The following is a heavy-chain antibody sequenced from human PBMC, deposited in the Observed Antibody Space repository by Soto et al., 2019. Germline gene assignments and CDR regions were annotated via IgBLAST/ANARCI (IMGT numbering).Heavy chain of an antibody. CDR1: GYTFTSYY. CDR3: ARRRSPFLEWLSYYFDY. Sequence: ASVKVSCKASGYTFTSYYMHWVRQAPGQGLEWMGIINPSGGSTSYAQKFQGRVTMTRDTSTSTVYMELSSLRSEDTAVYYCARRRSPFLEWLSYYFDYWGQGTLVTVS. D-gene: IGHD3-3*01. CDR2: INPSGGST. J-gene: IGHJ4*02. V-gene: IGHV1-46*01.